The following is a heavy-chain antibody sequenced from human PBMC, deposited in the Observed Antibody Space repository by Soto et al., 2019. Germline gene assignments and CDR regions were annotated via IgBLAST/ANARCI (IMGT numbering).Heavy chain of an antibody. CDR3: AKVGSLGVVIKVYMDV. Sequence: EVQLLESGGGLVQPGGSLRLSCAASGFTFSSYAMSWVHQAPGKGLEWVSAISGSGGSTYYADSVKGRFTIARDNSKNTLYLQMNSLRDEDTAVYYCAKVGSLGVVIKVYMDVWGKGTTVTVSS. CDR2: ISGSGGST. J-gene: IGHJ6*03. D-gene: IGHD3-3*01. CDR1: GFTFSSYA. V-gene: IGHV3-23*01.